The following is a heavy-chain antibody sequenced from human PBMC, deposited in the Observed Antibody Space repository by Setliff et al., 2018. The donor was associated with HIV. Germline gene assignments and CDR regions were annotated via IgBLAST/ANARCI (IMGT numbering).Heavy chain of an antibody. CDR3: ARASEGYTYGYGFDI. V-gene: IGHV4-38-2*02. J-gene: IGHJ3*02. Sequence: SETLSLTCTVSGYSISSGYYWGWLRQPPGKGLEWIGSIHQSGSTYYNPSLTSRVTISIDKSKNQFSLKVNSVTAADTAVYYCARASEGYTYGYGFDIWGQGTMVTVS. CDR1: GYSISSGYY. CDR2: IHQSGST. D-gene: IGHD5-18*01.